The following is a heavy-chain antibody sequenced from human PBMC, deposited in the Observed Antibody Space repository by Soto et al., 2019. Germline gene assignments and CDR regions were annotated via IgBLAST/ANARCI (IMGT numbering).Heavy chain of an antibody. CDR3: ARHGGYIGLDNWFDS. J-gene: IGHJ5*01. D-gene: IGHD2-15*01. V-gene: IGHV5-51*01. CDR1: GFTFISSW. CDR2: IYPGDSDT. Sequence: GESLKISCETSGFTFISSWIGGVRQMPGKGLELMGVIYPGDSDTRYDPSFHGHVAISADKSTSTTYLQWSALTASDTAIYYCARHGGYIGLDNWFDSWGQGTQVTVSS.